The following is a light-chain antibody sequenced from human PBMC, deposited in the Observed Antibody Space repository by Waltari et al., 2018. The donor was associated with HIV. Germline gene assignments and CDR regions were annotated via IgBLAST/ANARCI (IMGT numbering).Light chain of an antibody. J-gene: IGLJ2*01. V-gene: IGLV3-1*01. Sequence: SYELTQPPSVSVSPGQTASITCSGAQLGDKYACWYQQKPGQSPVLVIFQDSKRPSGIPERFSGSNSGNTATLTISGTQAMDEADYYCQAWDSSTVVFGGVTKLTVL. CDR2: QDS. CDR1: QLGDKY. CDR3: QAWDSSTVV.